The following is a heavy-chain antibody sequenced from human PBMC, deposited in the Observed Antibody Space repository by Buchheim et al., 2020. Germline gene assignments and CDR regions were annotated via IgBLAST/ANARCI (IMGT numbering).Heavy chain of an antibody. CDR2: VKRKSDGETL. J-gene: IGHJ4*02. Sequence: EVHLVESGGGLVKPGGSLRLSCAASGFTFSNAWMSWVRQAPGKGLEWVARVKRKSDGETLDYAAPVKGRFTVSRDDSKATLYLQMNSRKTEDTAVYYWATKSPPQWDDTRIEDYWRQGT. V-gene: IGHV3-15*01. CDR1: GFTFSNAW. CDR3: ATKSPPQWDDTRIEDY. D-gene: IGHD1-26*01.